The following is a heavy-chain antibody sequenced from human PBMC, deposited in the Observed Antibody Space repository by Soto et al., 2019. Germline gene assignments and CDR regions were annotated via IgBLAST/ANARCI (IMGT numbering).Heavy chain of an antibody. Sequence: EVQLLESGGDLVQPGGSLRLSCAASGFTFGIYAMTWVRQAPGKGLEWVSTISATGGSTIYADSVKGRFTISRDNSKNTLYLQMNSLRAEDTAIYYCAKGLSSYYYFDFWGQGTLVTVSS. D-gene: IGHD2-15*01. J-gene: IGHJ4*02. V-gene: IGHV3-23*01. CDR3: AKGLSSYYYFDF. CDR2: ISATGGST. CDR1: GFTFGIYA.